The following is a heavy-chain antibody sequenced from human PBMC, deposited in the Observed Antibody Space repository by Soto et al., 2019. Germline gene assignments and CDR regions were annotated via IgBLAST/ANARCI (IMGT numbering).Heavy chain of an antibody. Sequence: SVKVSCKASGFTFTSSAVQWVRQARGQRLEWIGWIVVGSGNTNYAQKFQERVTITRDMSTSTAYMELSSLRSEDTAVYYCAAAVVITTPSGAFDIWGQGTMVTVSS. CDR2: IVVGSGNT. J-gene: IGHJ3*02. V-gene: IGHV1-58*01. D-gene: IGHD3-22*01. CDR1: GFTFTSSA. CDR3: AAAVVITTPSGAFDI.